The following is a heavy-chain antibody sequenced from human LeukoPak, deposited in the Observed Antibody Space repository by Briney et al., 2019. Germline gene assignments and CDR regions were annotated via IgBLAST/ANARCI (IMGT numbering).Heavy chain of an antibody. D-gene: IGHD3-16*01. V-gene: IGHV1-69*13. CDR3: ATGSHGGGDF. CDR1: GVNFGSYD. Sequence: SVKVSCKTSGVNFGSYDILWVRQAPGQGLEWLGAIIPVFGSPNYAQKFQDRLTIIADESTSTVYMELSSLTSNDTAVFYCATGSHGGGDFWGQGTLVTVSS. CDR2: IIPVFGSP. J-gene: IGHJ4*02.